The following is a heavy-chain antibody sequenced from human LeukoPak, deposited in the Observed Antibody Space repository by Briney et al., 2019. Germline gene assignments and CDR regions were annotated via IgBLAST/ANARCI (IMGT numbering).Heavy chain of an antibody. D-gene: IGHD6-19*01. CDR1: GFTFSSYS. J-gene: IGHJ4*02. V-gene: IGHV3-48*01. CDR2: ISSSSSSI. CDR3: ARYSSGWEALGY. Sequence: GGSLRLSCAASGFTFSSYSMNWVRQAPGKGLEWVSYISSSSSSIFYADSVKGRFTISRDNGENSLYLQMNSLRAVDTAVYYCARYSSGWEALGYWGQGTLVTVSS.